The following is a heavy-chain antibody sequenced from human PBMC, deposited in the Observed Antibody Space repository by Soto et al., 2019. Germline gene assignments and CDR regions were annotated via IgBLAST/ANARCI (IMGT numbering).Heavy chain of an antibody. V-gene: IGHV1-2*04. CDR1: GYTFTGYS. D-gene: IGHD3-22*01. CDR3: ARAYYYDSSGYYGVSDY. J-gene: IGHJ4*02. CDR2: INPNSGGT. Sequence: ASVKVSSKASGYTFTGYSMHWVRQAPGQGLEWMGWINPNSGGTNYAQKFQGWVTMTRDTSISTAYMELSRLRSDDTAVYYCARAYYYDSSGYYGVSDYWGQGTPVTVSS.